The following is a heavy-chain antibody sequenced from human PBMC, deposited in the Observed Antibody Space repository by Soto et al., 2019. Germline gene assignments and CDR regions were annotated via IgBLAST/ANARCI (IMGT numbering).Heavy chain of an antibody. J-gene: IGHJ4*02. Sequence: EVQLVESGGGLVQPGGSLRLSCAASGFTFSSYWMHWVRQAPGKGLVWVSRINSDGSSTSYADSVKGRFTISRDNAKNTRYLQMNSLRAEDTAVYYCARDPRPYSGYDPLDYWGQGTLVTVSS. CDR3: ARDPRPYSGYDPLDY. D-gene: IGHD5-12*01. CDR1: GFTFSSYW. CDR2: INSDGSST. V-gene: IGHV3-74*01.